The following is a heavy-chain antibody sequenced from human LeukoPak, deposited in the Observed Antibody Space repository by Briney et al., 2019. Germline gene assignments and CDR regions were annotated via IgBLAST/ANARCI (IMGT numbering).Heavy chain of an antibody. Sequence: SETLSLTCTVSGASVSAYYWTWIRQPPGKRLEWLGYIHYSGSTNYNPSLNSRVTMSLDASKNQFSLKLSSVTAADTAVYYCASLTTVTTGDYWGQGTLVTVSS. CDR1: GASVSAYY. CDR2: IHYSGST. CDR3: ASLTTVTTGDY. D-gene: IGHD4-17*01. V-gene: IGHV4-59*02. J-gene: IGHJ4*02.